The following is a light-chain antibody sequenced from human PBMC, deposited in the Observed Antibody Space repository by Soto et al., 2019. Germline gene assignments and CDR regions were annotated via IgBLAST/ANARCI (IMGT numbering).Light chain of an antibody. Sequence: QSALTQPASVSGSPGQSIIISCTGTSSDVGNYNLVSWYQQLPGKAPKLIIYEGSKRPSGVSYRFSGSKSGNTASLTISWLQADDEADYYCCSYAGDITLVFGGGTKLTVL. J-gene: IGLJ3*02. CDR2: EGS. V-gene: IGLV2-23*01. CDR3: CSYAGDITLV. CDR1: SSDVGNYNL.